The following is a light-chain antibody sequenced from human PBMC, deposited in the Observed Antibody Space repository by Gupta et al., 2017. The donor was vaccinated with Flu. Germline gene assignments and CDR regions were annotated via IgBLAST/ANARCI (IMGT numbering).Light chain of an antibody. CDR3: MQGAHWPWA. Sequence: DVVMTQSPLSLAVTLGQPASISCRSSQGLVYSDGNTYLNWIQQRPGQSPRRLIYLVSNRESGVPDRFSGSGSGTDFTLRISRVEADDVGIYYCMQGAHWPWAFGQGTKLEIK. V-gene: IGKV2-30*01. J-gene: IGKJ1*01. CDR1: QGLVYSDGNTY. CDR2: LVS.